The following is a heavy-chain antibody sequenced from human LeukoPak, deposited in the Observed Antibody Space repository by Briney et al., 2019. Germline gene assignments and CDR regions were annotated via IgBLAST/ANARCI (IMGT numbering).Heavy chain of an antibody. CDR3: AKDRGIAADGMDV. V-gene: IGHV3-43*01. D-gene: IGHD6-13*01. CDR2: ISWDGGTI. Sequence: GGSLRLSCAASVFGFDDYTMHWVRPAPGKGLEWVSLISWDGGTIYYAESVKGRFTTSRDNSRNSLYLQMNCLRTEDTALYYCAKDRGIAADGMDVWGQGTTVTVSS. J-gene: IGHJ6*02. CDR1: VFGFDDYT.